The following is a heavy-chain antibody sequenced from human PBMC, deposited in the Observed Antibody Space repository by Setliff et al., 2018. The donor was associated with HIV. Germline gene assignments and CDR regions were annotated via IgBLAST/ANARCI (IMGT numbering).Heavy chain of an antibody. J-gene: IGHJ5*02. CDR3: TRGLAYSSDNTDCYYVCAGFDP. D-gene: IGHD1-26*01. V-gene: IGHV4-31*03. CDR1: GGHISRSSYF. Sequence: PSETLSLPCTVSGGHISRSSYFWTWIRQRPGQGLEWIGYIYYRGRVSYSGKTYYSPSLKSRVIISVHSSKHQFSLKLSSVTAADTAVYYCTRGLAYSSDNTDCYYVCAGFDPWGPGTLVTVSS. CDR2: IYYRGRVSYSGKT.